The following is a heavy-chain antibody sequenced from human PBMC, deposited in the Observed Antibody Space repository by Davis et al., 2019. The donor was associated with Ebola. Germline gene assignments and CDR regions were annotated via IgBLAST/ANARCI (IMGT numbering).Heavy chain of an antibody. CDR3: ARGGAVAGP. V-gene: IGHV4-4*02. Sequence: SETLSLTCAVSGGSISSSNWWSWVRQPPGKGLEWFGEIYHSGSTNYNPSLKSRVTISVDTSKNQFSLKLSSVTAADTAVYYCARGGAVAGPWGQGTLVTVSS. CDR2: IYHSGST. D-gene: IGHD6-19*01. J-gene: IGHJ5*02. CDR1: GGSISSSNW.